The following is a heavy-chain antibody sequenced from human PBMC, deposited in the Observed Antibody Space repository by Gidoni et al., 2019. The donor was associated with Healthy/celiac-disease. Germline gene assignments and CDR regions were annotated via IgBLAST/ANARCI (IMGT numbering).Heavy chain of an antibody. D-gene: IGHD4-4*01. Sequence: EVQLLESGGGLVQPGGSLRLSCAASGFTFSSYAMSWVRQAPGKGLGWVSAISGSGGSTYYADSVKGRFTISRDNSKNTLYLQMNSLRAEDTAVYYCAKSWRRRDYSNYGGWFDPWGQGTLVTVSS. CDR3: AKSWRRRDYSNYGGWFDP. CDR1: GFTFSSYA. V-gene: IGHV3-23*01. J-gene: IGHJ5*02. CDR2: ISGSGGST.